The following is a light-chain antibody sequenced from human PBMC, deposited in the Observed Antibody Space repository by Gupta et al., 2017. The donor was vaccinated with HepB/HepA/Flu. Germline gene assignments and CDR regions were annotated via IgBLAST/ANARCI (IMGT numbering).Light chain of an antibody. CDR1: QSISVW. J-gene: IGKJ1*01. CDR3: QQDNSYSGT. Sequence: DIQMTPSPSTLSASIGDRVTITCRASQSISVWLAWYQQKPGKAPKLLIYKACSLESGVPSRFSGSGSGTEFTLTISSLQPDDFATYYCQQDNSYSGTFGQGTKVEVK. V-gene: IGKV1-5*03. CDR2: KAC.